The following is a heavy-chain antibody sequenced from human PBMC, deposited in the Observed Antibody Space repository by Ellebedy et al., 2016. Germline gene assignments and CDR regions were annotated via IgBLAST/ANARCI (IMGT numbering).Heavy chain of an antibody. CDR1: GYTFTSYT. V-gene: IGHV1-3*01. J-gene: IGHJ4*02. D-gene: IGHD1-14*01. CDR2: IYPGHGNT. Sequence: ASVKVSCKTSGYTFTSYTIHWVRQAPGQGLEWMGWIYPGHGNTKYSQKFQGRVTITRDTSASTVHMELSSLRSEDTAMYYCARFPTKAFPGDYWGQGTLVTVSS. CDR3: ARFPTKAFPGDY.